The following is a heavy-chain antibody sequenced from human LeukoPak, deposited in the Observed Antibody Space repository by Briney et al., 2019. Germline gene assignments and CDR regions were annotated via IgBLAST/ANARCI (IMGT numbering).Heavy chain of an antibody. CDR1: GYTFINHG. V-gene: IGHV1-18*01. Sequence: ASVKVSCKASGYTFINHGISWVRQAPGQGLEWMGWVSAYNGRTEYAQKFQDRVTMTTDTPTTTGYMELRSLRSDDTAVYFCGRWSPDPNDSWGQGTLVTVSS. J-gene: IGHJ4*02. CDR3: GRWSPDPNDS. D-gene: IGHD3-3*01. CDR2: VSAYNGRT.